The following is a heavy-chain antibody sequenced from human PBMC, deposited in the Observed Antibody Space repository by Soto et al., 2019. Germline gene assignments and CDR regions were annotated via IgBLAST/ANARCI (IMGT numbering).Heavy chain of an antibody. V-gene: IGHV3-30-3*01. CDR1: GFTFSSYA. Sequence: PGGSLRLSCAASGFTFSSYAMHWVRQAPGKGLEWVAVISYDGSNKYYADSVKGRFTISRDNSKNTLYLQMNSLRAEDTAVYYCARDPLRITIFGVDDVKGGYGMDVWGQGTTVTVSS. J-gene: IGHJ6*02. D-gene: IGHD3-3*01. CDR3: ARDPLRITIFGVDDVKGGYGMDV. CDR2: ISYDGSNK.